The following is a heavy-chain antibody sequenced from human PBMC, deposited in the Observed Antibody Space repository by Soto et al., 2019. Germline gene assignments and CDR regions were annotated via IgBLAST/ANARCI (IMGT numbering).Heavy chain of an antibody. Sequence: SETLSLTCTVSGGSISSYYWSWIRQPPGKGLEWIGYIYYSGSTNYNPSLMSRVTISVDTSKNQFSLKLSSVTAADTAVYYCARGAKKNYGDYYYYYMDVWGKGTTVTVSS. D-gene: IGHD4-17*01. V-gene: IGHV4-59*01. CDR3: ARGAKKNYGDYYYYYMDV. CDR2: IYYSGST. J-gene: IGHJ6*03. CDR1: GGSISSYY.